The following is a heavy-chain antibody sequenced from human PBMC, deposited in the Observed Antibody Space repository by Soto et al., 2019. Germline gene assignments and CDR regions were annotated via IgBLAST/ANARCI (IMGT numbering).Heavy chain of an antibody. J-gene: IGHJ4*02. CDR1: GFTFSSYS. V-gene: IGHV3-48*01. CDR2: ISSSSSTI. CDR3: ARDPFTYGDYEIAFDY. Sequence: GGSLRLSCAASGFTFSSYSMNWVRQAPGKGLEWVSYISSSSSTIYYADSVKGRFTISRDNAKNSLYLQMNSLRAEDTAVYYCARDPFTYGDYEIAFDYWGQGTLVTVSS. D-gene: IGHD4-17*01.